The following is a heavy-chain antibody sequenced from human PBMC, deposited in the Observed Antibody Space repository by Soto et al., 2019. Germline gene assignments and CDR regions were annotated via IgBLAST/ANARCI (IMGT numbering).Heavy chain of an antibody. V-gene: IGHV1-69*12. CDR3: AGLYDSSGYYYYYFDY. CDR1: GGTFSSYA. J-gene: IGHJ4*02. Sequence: QIQLVQSGAEVKKPGSSVKVSCKASGGTFSSYAISWVRQAPGQGLEWMGGIIPIFGTANYAQKFQGRVTITADESTSTAYMELSSLRSEDTAVYYCAGLYDSSGYYYYYFDYWGQGTLVTVSS. D-gene: IGHD3-22*01. CDR2: IIPIFGTA.